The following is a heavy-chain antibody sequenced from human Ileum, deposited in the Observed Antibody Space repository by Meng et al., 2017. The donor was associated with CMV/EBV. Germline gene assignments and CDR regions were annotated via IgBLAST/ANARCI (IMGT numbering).Heavy chain of an antibody. V-gene: IGHV4-34*01. CDR1: DGSFSGYY. Sequence: LIRAIADGSFSGYYGRWIRQPPGKGLEWIGEINHIGNTNYNPSLKSRVTISIDILKNHFSLKLSSVTAADTALYYCARGIDYNDESDYWGQGALVTVSS. J-gene: IGHJ4*02. CDR3: ARGIDYNDESDY. CDR2: INHIGNT. D-gene: IGHD3-22*01.